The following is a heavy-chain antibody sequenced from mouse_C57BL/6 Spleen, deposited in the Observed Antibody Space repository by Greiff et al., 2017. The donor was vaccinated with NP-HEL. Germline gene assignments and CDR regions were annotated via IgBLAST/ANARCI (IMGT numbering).Heavy chain of an antibody. J-gene: IGHJ1*03. D-gene: IGHD3-2*02. V-gene: IGHV5-9*01. CDR2: ISGGGGNT. CDR1: GFTFSSYT. CDR3: ARHGLRLRSWYFDV. Sequence: DVKLVESGGGLVKPGGSLKLSCAASGFTFSSYTMSWVRQTPEKRLEWVATISGGGGNTYYPDSVKGRFTISRDNAKNTLYLQMSRLRSEDTALYYCARHGLRLRSWYFDVWGTGTTVTVSS.